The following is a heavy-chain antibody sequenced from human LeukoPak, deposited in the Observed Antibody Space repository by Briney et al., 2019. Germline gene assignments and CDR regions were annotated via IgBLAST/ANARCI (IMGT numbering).Heavy chain of an antibody. CDR2: IIPILGIA. Sequence: GASVRVSCKASGDTFISYAISWVRQAPGQGLEWVGRIIPILGIAHYTQKFQGRDTITADKTTSTAYMELSSLRSEDTAVYYGARHTESTGLLWSGDKKDVWGQGTTVTLSS. J-gene: IGHJ6*02. CDR3: ARHTESTGLLWSGDKKDV. D-gene: IGHD3-10*02. V-gene: IGHV1-69*10. CDR1: GDTFISYA.